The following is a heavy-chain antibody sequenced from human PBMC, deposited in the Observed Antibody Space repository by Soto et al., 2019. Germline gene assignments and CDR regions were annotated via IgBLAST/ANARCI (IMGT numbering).Heavy chain of an antibody. CDR3: ARVFPSYCGGDCSYFDS. D-gene: IGHD2-21*02. Sequence: SETLSLTCTVSGGSISSNYWTWIRQPPGKGLEWIGYIFYSGSTKSNPSLKSRVTMSVDMSKNQFSLRLTSVTAADTAVYYCARVFPSYCGGDCSYFDSWGQGTLVTVSS. CDR1: GGSISSNY. V-gene: IGHV4-59*01. CDR2: IFYSGST. J-gene: IGHJ4*02.